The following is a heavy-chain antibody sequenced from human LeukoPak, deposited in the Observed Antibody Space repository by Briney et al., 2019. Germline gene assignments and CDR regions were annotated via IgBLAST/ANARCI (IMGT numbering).Heavy chain of an antibody. J-gene: IGHJ4*02. CDR3: ARQSPTVVTFDY. V-gene: IGHV4-39*01. CDR2: IYYSGST. Sequence: SETLSLTCTVSGGSISSGSYYWGWIRQPPGKGLERIGSIYYSGSTYYNPSLKSRVTISVDTSKNQFSLKLSSVTAADTAVYYCARQSPTVVTFDYWGQGTLVTVSS. CDR1: GGSISSGSYY. D-gene: IGHD4-23*01.